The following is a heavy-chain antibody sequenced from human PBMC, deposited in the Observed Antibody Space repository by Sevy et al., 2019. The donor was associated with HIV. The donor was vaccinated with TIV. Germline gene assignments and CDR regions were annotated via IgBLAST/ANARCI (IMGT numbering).Heavy chain of an antibody. V-gene: IGHV4-59*13. Sequence: SETLSLTCTVSGGSISSYYWSWIRQPPGKGLEWIGYIYYSGSTNYNPSLKSRVTISVDTSKNQFSLKLRSVTAADTAVYYGARGRGGYCTNGVCYRLHQAPYNWFDPWGQGTLVTVSS. J-gene: IGHJ5*02. D-gene: IGHD2-8*01. CDR1: GGSISSYY. CDR3: ARGRGGYCTNGVCYRLHQAPYNWFDP. CDR2: IYYSGST.